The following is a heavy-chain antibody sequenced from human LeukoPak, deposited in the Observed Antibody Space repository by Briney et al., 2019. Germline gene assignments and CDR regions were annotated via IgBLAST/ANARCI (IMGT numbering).Heavy chain of an antibody. CDR3: ARATRGYDFWSGYSESNWFDP. J-gene: IGHJ5*02. Sequence: PSETLSLTCTVSGGSISSYYWSWIRQPPGKGLEWIGYIYYSGSTNYNPSLKSRVTISVDTSKNQFPLKLSSVTAADTAVYYCARATRGYDFWSGYSESNWFDPWGQGTLVTVSS. D-gene: IGHD3-3*01. CDR2: IYYSGST. CDR1: GGSISSYY. V-gene: IGHV4-59*01.